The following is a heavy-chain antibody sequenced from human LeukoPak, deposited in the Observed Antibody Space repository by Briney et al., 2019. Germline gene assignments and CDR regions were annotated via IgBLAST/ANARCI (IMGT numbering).Heavy chain of an antibody. V-gene: IGHV3-30*18. CDR3: AKHTAMVT. CDR1: GSTFSSYG. D-gene: IGHD5-18*01. J-gene: IGHJ5*02. Sequence: PGGSLRLSCAASGSTFSSYGMHWVRQAPGKGLEWVAVISYDGSNKYYADSVKGRFTISRDNSKNTLYLQMNSLRAEDTAVYYCAKHTAMVTWGQGTLVTVSS. CDR2: ISYDGSNK.